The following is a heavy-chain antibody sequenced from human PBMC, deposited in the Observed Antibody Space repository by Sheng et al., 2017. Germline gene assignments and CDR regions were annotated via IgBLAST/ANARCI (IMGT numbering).Heavy chain of an antibody. CDR3: ARVLRDSSGWTFDY. CDR1: GGTFSSYT. Sequence: QVQLVQSGAEVKKPGSSVKVSCKASGGTFSSYTISWVRQAPGQGLEWMGRIIPILGIANYAQKFQGRVTITADKSTSTAYMELSSLRSEDTAVYYCARVLRDSSGWTFDYWGQGTLVTVSS. V-gene: IGHV1-69*02. D-gene: IGHD6-19*01. J-gene: IGHJ4*02. CDR2: IIPILGIA.